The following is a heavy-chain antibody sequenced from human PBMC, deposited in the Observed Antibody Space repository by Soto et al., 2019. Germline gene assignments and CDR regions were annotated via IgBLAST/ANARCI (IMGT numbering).Heavy chain of an antibody. Sequence: GSLKLSVAASGVTFSSYAMGLVRQAPGKGLEWVSSISGIGHSTYYADSVKGRFTISRDNSKNTLHLQMNSLRAEDTAVYYCAKRIMSTIGHFDSWGQGTLVTVS. V-gene: IGHV3-23*01. D-gene: IGHD1-1*01. CDR2: ISGIGHST. J-gene: IGHJ4*02. CDR1: GVTFSSYA. CDR3: AKRIMSTIGHFDS.